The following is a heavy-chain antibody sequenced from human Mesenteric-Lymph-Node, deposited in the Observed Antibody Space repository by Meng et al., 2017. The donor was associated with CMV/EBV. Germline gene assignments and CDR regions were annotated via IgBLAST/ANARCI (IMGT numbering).Heavy chain of an antibody. Sequence: GGSLRLSCVASGFSFSDHWMTWVRQAPGKGLEWVANINQDGREKHYVDSVKGRFTISRDNAKNTLYLQMNSLRAEDTAVYYCARDVGRHMDVWGQGTTVTVSS. CDR3: ARDVGRHMDV. J-gene: IGHJ6*02. V-gene: IGHV3-7*01. CDR2: INQDGREK. D-gene: IGHD1-26*01. CDR1: GFSFSDHW.